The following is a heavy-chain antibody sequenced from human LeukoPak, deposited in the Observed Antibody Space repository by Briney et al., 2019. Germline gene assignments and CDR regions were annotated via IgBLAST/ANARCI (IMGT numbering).Heavy chain of an antibody. CDR1: GFTFSGTW. CDR2: IKSKSDGGTI. V-gene: IGHV3-15*07. CDR3: ATTRTY. Sequence: PGGSLRLSCAASGFTFSGTWMNWVRQAPGKGLEWVGRIKSKSDGGTIDYAAPVKGRFTISRDDSKNTLYLQMHSLTTEDTAVYYCATTRTYWGQGTLVTVSS. J-gene: IGHJ4*02.